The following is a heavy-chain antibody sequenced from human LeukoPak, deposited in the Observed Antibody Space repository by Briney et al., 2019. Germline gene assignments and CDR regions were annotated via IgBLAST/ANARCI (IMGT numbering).Heavy chain of an antibody. CDR3: TTTMVRGVRYYYYGMDV. V-gene: IGHV3-15*01. CDR2: IKSKTDGGTT. CDR1: GFSFTNAW. J-gene: IGHJ6*02. Sequence: GGSLRLSCAASGFSFTNAWMSWVRQAPGKGLEWVGRIKSKTDGGTTDYAAPVKGRFTISRDDSKNTLYLQMNSLKTEDTAVYYCTTTMVRGVRYYYYGMDVWGQGTTVTVS. D-gene: IGHD3-10*01.